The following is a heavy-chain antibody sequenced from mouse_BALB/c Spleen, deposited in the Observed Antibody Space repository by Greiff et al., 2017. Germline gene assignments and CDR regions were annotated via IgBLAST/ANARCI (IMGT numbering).Heavy chain of an antibody. Sequence: QVQLKESGPDLVAPSQSLSITCTVSGFSLTSYGVHWVRQPPGKGLEWLVVIWSDGSTTYNSALKSRLSISKDNSKSQVFLKMNSLQTDDTAMYYCARHEGYYGSSYDWYFDVWGAGTTVTVSS. CDR2: IWSDGST. CDR1: GFSLTSYG. J-gene: IGHJ1*01. V-gene: IGHV2-6-2*01. CDR3: ARHEGYYGSSYDWYFDV. D-gene: IGHD1-1*01.